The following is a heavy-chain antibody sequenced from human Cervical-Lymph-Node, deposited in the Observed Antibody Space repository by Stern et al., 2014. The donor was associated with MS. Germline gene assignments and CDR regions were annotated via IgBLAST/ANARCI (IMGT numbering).Heavy chain of an antibody. J-gene: IGHJ4*02. D-gene: IGHD3-10*01. CDR3: ARGGRGVGLEY. Sequence: VQLVESGGGVVQPWRSLSLSCAASGFTFSTYAMHWVRQAPGKGLEWVAFVSYDGTQRNSTDSVKARFTISRDNAKSTLYLHMNSLRDEDTAVYFCARGGRGVGLEYWGQGALVTVSS. CDR2: VSYDGTQR. V-gene: IGHV3-30-3*01. CDR1: GFTFSTYA.